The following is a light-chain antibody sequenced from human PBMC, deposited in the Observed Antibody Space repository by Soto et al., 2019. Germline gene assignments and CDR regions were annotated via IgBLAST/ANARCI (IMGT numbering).Light chain of an antibody. CDR2: RNN. V-gene: IGLV1-47*01. Sequence: QSVLTQPPSASWTPGQRVTISCSGSSSNIGSNYVYWYQQLPGTAPKLLIYRNNQRPSGVPDRFYGSKSGTSASLAISGLRSEDEADYYCAAWDDSLSGHVVFGGGTKLTVL. CDR3: AAWDDSLSGHVV. J-gene: IGLJ2*01. CDR1: SSNIGSNY.